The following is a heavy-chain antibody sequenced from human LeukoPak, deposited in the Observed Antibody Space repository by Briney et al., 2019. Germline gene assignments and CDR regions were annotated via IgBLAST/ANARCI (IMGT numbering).Heavy chain of an antibody. D-gene: IGHD3-3*01. CDR2: IDTAGDT. V-gene: IGHV3-13*01. J-gene: IGHJ4*02. CDR1: GFTFSSYD. CDR3: ARVGKSGHSYYFDF. Sequence: GGSLRLSCAASGFTFSSYDMHWVRQPTGKGLEWVSAIDTAGDTYYPDSMKGRFTISRENAKNSLYLQMNRLRAGDTAVYYCARVGKSGHSYYFDFWGQETLVTVSS.